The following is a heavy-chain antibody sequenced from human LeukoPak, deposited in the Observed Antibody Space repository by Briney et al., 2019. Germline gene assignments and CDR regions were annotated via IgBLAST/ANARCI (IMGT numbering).Heavy chain of an antibody. Sequence: PGRSLRLSCAASGFTFSSYGMHWVRQAPGKGLEWVAVIWYDGSNKYYADSVKGRFTISRDNSKNTLYLQMNSLRAEDTAVYYCARDSVPQLGVVAKLPDYWGQGTLVTVSS. CDR3: ARDSVPQLGVVAKLPDY. CDR1: GFTFSSYG. V-gene: IGHV3-33*01. J-gene: IGHJ4*02. CDR2: IWYDGSNK. D-gene: IGHD2-15*01.